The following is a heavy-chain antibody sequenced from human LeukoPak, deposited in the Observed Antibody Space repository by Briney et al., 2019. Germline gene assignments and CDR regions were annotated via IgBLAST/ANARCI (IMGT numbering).Heavy chain of an antibody. Sequence: SETLSLTCSVSGDSISAHHWTWIRQAPGTGLQWIGYFYDSGDFNYNPSLRSRVTIFTDIYTNQLSLTLSSVTAADTAMYYCARLLRPGGRTGDAFDIWGQGTMVTVSS. CDR2: FYDSGDF. CDR3: ARLLRPGGRTGDAFDI. CDR1: GDSISAHH. J-gene: IGHJ3*02. D-gene: IGHD1-26*01. V-gene: IGHV4-59*08.